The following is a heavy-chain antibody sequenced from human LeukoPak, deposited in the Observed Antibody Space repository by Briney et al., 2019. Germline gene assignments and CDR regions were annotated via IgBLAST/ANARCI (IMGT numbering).Heavy chain of an antibody. Sequence: SETLSLTCTVSGGSISTYYWSWIRQPPGKGLEWIGYIGPSGTNYNPSLKSRVTISADTANNPISLRLSSVTAADTALYYCARHAHRVAASGTGAFDIWGQGTMVTVSS. D-gene: IGHD6-13*01. CDR1: GGSISTYY. J-gene: IGHJ3*02. V-gene: IGHV4-4*09. CDR3: ARHAHRVAASGTGAFDI. CDR2: IGPSGT.